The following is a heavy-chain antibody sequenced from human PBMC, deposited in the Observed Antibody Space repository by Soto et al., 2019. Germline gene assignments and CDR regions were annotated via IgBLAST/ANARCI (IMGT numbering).Heavy chain of an antibody. CDR3: AKDRGYEFYYYYGMDV. CDR1: GFTFSSYG. J-gene: IGHJ6*02. Sequence: ESGGGVVQPGRSLRLSCAASGFTFSSYGMHWVRQAPGKGLEWVAVISYDGSNKYYADSVKGRFTISRDNSKNTLYLQMNSLRAEDTAVYYCAKDRGYEFYYYYGMDVWGQGTTVTVSS. CDR2: ISYDGSNK. D-gene: IGHD6-25*01. V-gene: IGHV3-30*18.